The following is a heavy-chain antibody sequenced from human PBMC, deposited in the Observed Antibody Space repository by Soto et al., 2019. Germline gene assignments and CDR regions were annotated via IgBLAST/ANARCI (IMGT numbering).Heavy chain of an antibody. V-gene: IGHV1-18*01. Sequence: GASVKVSCKASGYTFTSYGISWVRQAPGQGLEWMGWISAYNGNTNYAQKLQGRVTMTTDTSTSTAYMELRSLRSDDTAVYYCARDEQPQPYSWFDPWGQGTLVTVSS. CDR1: GYTFTSYG. CDR2: ISAYNGNT. CDR3: ARDEQPQPYSWFDP. J-gene: IGHJ5*02. D-gene: IGHD6-13*01.